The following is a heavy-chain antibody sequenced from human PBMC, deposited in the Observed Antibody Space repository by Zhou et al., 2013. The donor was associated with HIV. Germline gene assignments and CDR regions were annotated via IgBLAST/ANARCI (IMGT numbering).Heavy chain of an antibody. Sequence: QVQLVQSGAEVRKPGSSVKVSCKASGGSFSSYAISWVRQAPGQGLEWMGGIIPMFGTANYAQKFQGRVTITTDEITTTAYMELSSLRSDDTAVYYCAKTIHYDFWSGLGLHYYYHMDVWGKGTTVTVSS. V-gene: IGHV1-69*05. CDR2: IIPMFGTA. CDR3: AKTIHYDFWSGLGLHYYYHMDV. CDR1: GGSFSSYA. D-gene: IGHD3-3*01. J-gene: IGHJ6*03.